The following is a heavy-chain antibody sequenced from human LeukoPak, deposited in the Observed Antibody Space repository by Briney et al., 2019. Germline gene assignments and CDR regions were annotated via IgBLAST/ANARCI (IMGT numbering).Heavy chain of an antibody. CDR2: ISDSGSTI. V-gene: IGHV3-11*01. D-gene: IGHD5-12*01. J-gene: IGHJ4*02. CDR1: GFTFSDYY. CDR3: AASAIVAAYY. Sequence: PGGSLRLSCAASGFTFSDYYMGWIRQAAGKGLDWVSYISDSGSTIYYADSVKGRLTISRDNAKNSLYLQMNSLRAEDTAVYYCAASAIVAAYYWGQGTLVTVSP.